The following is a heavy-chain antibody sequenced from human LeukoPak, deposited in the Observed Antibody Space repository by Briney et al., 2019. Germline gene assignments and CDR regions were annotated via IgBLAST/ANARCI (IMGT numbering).Heavy chain of an antibody. CDR3: ARVPKRIQLWLGNWFDP. J-gene: IGHJ5*02. V-gene: IGHV3-30*04. Sequence: GRSLRLSCAASGFTFSSYAMHWVRQAPGKGLEWVAVISYDGSNKYYADSVKGRLTISRDNSKNTLYLQMNSLRAEDTAVYYCARVPKRIQLWLGNWFDPWGQGTLVTVSS. CDR1: GFTFSSYA. D-gene: IGHD5-18*01. CDR2: ISYDGSNK.